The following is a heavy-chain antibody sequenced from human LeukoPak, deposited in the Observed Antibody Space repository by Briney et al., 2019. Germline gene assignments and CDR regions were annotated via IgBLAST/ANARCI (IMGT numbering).Heavy chain of an antibody. CDR2: ISYDGSNK. Sequence: PGGSLRLSCAASGFTFSSYGMHWVRQAPGKGLEWVAVISYDGSNKYYADSVKGRFTISRDNSKNTLYLQMNSLRAEGTAVYYCAKSRGRRDYYMDVWGKGTTVTVSS. D-gene: IGHD2-15*01. J-gene: IGHJ6*03. V-gene: IGHV3-30*18. CDR3: AKSRGRRDYYMDV. CDR1: GFTFSSYG.